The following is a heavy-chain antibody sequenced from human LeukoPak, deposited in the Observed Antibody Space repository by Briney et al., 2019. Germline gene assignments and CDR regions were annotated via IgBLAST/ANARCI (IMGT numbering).Heavy chain of an antibody. D-gene: IGHD1-26*01. V-gene: IGHV3-48*01. Sequence: GGSLRLSCAASGFTFSSYGMHWVRQAPGKGLEWVSYISTSSSTIYYADSVKGRFTISRDNAKNSLYLQMNSLRAEDTAVYYCARVYSGTYTGYWGQGTLVTVSS. J-gene: IGHJ4*02. CDR2: ISTSSSTI. CDR1: GFTFSSYG. CDR3: ARVYSGTYTGY.